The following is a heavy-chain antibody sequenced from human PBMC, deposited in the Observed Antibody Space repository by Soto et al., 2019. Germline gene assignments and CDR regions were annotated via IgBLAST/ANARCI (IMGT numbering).Heavy chain of an antibody. V-gene: IGHV3-30*18. Sequence: QVQLVESGGGVVQPGRSLRLSCAAPGFTFSSYGMHWVRQAPGKGLEWVAVISYDGSNKYYADSVKGRFTISRDNSKNTLYLQMNSLRAEDTAVYYCAKDRNSGMDVWGQGTTFTVSS. CDR3: AKDRNSGMDV. CDR1: GFTFSSYG. J-gene: IGHJ6*02. CDR2: ISYDGSNK.